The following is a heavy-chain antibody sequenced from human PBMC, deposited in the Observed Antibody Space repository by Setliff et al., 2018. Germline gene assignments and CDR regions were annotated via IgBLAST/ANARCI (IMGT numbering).Heavy chain of an antibody. J-gene: IGHJ4*02. CDR3: VRGQGPRTVVAIPFDH. D-gene: IGHD3-22*01. CDR1: GYSFTVFA. Sequence: ASVKVSCKTSGYSFTVFAIGWVRQAPGQGLEWMGWISPYYGNTNYAQQFQGRVTMTTDTSTTTAYMELTSLTSDDTALYYCVRGQGPRTVVAIPFDHWGQGTLVTVSS. CDR2: ISPYYGNT. V-gene: IGHV1-18*01.